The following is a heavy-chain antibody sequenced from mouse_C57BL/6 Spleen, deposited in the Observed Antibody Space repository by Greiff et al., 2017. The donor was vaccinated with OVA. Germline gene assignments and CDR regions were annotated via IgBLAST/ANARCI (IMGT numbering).Heavy chain of an antibody. CDR3: ASVDYDGDLNWYFDV. CDR2: INPNNGGT. Sequence: EVQLQQSGPELVKPGASVKISCKASGYTFTHYYMNWVKQSHGKSLEWIGDINPNNGGTSYNQKFKGKATLTVDKSSSTAFMELRSLTSEDSAVYDCASVDYDGDLNWYFDVWGTGTTVTVSS. J-gene: IGHJ1*03. V-gene: IGHV1-26*01. CDR1: GYTFTHYY. D-gene: IGHD2-4*01.